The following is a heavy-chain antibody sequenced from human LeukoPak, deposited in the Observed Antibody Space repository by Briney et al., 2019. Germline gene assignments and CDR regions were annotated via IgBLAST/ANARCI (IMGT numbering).Heavy chain of an antibody. V-gene: IGHV3-21*04. Sequence: GGSLRLSCAASGFTFSSYSMNWVRQAPGKGLEWVSSISSSSSYIYYADSVKGRFTISRDNAKNSLYLQMNSLRAEDTAVYYCAKDVLTGYEDAFDIWGQGTMVTVSS. CDR1: GFTFSSYS. CDR3: AKDVLTGYEDAFDI. J-gene: IGHJ3*02. D-gene: IGHD3-9*01. CDR2: ISSSSSYI.